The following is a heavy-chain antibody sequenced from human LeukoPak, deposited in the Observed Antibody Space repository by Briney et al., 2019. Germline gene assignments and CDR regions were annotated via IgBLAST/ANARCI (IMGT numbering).Heavy chain of an antibody. J-gene: IGHJ6*02. CDR1: GGSFSGYY. CDR2: INHSGST. CDR3: ARLALRNQLLYFHYYGMDV. D-gene: IGHD2-2*02. V-gene: IGHV4-34*01. Sequence: SETLSLTCAVYGGSFSGYYWSWIRQPPGKGLEWIWEINHSGSTNYNPSLKSRVTISVDTSKNQFSLKLSSVTAADTAVYYCARLALRNQLLYFHYYGMDVWGQGTTVTVSS.